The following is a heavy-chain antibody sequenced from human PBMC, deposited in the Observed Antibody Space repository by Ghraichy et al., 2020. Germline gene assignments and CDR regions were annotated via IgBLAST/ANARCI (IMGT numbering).Heavy chain of an antibody. Sequence: SETLSLTCTVSGYSISSGYYWGWIRQPPGKGLEWIGSIYHSGSTYYNPSLKSRVTISVDTSKNQFSLKLSSVTAADTAVYYCARGVVREYYFDYWGQGTLVTVSS. CDR2: IYHSGST. CDR1: GYSISSGYY. D-gene: IGHD4-23*01. V-gene: IGHV4-38-2*02. J-gene: IGHJ4*02. CDR3: ARGVVREYYFDY.